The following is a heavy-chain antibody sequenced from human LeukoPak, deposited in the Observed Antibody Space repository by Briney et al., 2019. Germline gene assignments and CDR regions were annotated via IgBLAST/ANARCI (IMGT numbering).Heavy chain of an antibody. CDR1: GYTFTSYY. J-gene: IGHJ3*02. CDR3: ARGPEGIDAAFDI. D-gene: IGHD2/OR15-2a*01. Sequence: ASVKVSCKASGYTFTSYYMHWVRQAPGQGLEWMGRINPSGGSTSYAQKFQGGVTMTRDTSTSTVYMELSSLRSEDTAVYYCARGPEGIDAAFDIWGQGTMVTVSS. V-gene: IGHV1-46*01. CDR2: INPSGGST.